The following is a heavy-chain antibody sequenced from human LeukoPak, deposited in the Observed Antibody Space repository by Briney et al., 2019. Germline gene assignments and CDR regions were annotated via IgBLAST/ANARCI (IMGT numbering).Heavy chain of an antibody. CDR2: IYNSGST. Sequence: SETLSLTCTVSGGSISSYYWSWIRHPAGKGLEWIGHIYNSGSTNYNPSLKGRVTMSVATSKNQFSLHLSSVTAADTAVYYCARSAFLVTAPGLYYFDYWGQGTLVAVSS. CDR1: GGSISSYY. CDR3: ARSAFLVTAPGLYYFDY. D-gene: IGHD6-13*01. V-gene: IGHV4-4*07. J-gene: IGHJ4*02.